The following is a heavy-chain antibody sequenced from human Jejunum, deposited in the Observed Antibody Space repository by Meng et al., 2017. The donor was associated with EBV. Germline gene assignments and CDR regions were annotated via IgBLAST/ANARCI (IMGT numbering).Heavy chain of an antibody. CDR1: GFTFSDYA. CDR3: TKDVGVVLFDY. J-gene: IGHJ4*02. CDR2: ISNSGGNT. V-gene: IGHV3-23*01. D-gene: IGHD2-8*01. Sequence: EVQLLEFVGGLVQPGGSLRLSCVASGFTFSDYAMSWVRQAPRKGLEWVSTISNSGGNTHYADSVKGRFTISRDNSKNTLYLQMNSLRAEDTAVYYCTKDVGVVLFDYWGQGTLVTVSS.